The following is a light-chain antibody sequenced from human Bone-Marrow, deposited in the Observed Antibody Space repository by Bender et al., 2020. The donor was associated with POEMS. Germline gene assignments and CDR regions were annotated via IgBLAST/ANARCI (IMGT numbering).Light chain of an antibody. CDR3: QAWDSDYVV. CDR1: KLGEEY. CDR2: QDT. Sequence: SYELTQPPSVSVSPGQTATITCSGEKLGEEYACWYQQKPGQSPVVVIYQDTKRPSGIPERFSGSTSGNTASLTISGTQTMDEADYYRQAWDSDYVVFGGGTKLTVL. J-gene: IGLJ2*01. V-gene: IGLV3-1*01.